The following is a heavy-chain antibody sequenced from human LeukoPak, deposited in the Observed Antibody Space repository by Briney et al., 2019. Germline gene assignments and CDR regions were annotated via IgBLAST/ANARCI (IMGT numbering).Heavy chain of an antibody. CDR3: ARDFDRYYFDS. Sequence: GGSLRLSCAASGFTFSHYGMHWVRQAPGKGLEWVSYISLSSSSIYYADSLKGRFTISRDNAKNSLYLQMNSLRAEDTAVYYCARDFDRYYFDSWGQGTLVTVSS. J-gene: IGHJ4*02. D-gene: IGHD3-9*01. CDR2: ISLSSSSI. V-gene: IGHV3-48*01. CDR1: GFTFSHYG.